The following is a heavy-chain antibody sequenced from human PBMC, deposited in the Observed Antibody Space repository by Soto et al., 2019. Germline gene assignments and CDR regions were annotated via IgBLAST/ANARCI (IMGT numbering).Heavy chain of an antibody. CDR1: EFTLSNYS. Sequence: EEQLVESGGGLVKPGGSLRLSCLASEFTLSNYSMNWVRQAPGKGLEWVSLISSSSNYIYYADSVKGRFTISRDNAKNSLYPHMNSLRAEDTAVYYCARAYSNYVLPDYWGQGTLVTVAS. D-gene: IGHD4-4*01. V-gene: IGHV3-21*01. CDR3: ARAYSNYVLPDY. J-gene: IGHJ4*02. CDR2: ISSSSNYI.